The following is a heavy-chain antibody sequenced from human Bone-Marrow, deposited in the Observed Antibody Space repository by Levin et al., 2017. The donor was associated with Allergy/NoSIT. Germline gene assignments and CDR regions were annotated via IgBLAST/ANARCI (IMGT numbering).Heavy chain of an antibody. V-gene: IGHV3-48*03. CDR3: ARAAPSSSWFNNWFDP. Sequence: GGSLRLSCAASGFTFSSYEMNWVRQAPGKGLEWVSYISSSGSTIYYADSVKGRFTISRDNAKNSLYLQMNSLRAEDTAVYYCARAAPSSSWFNNWFDPWGQGTLVTVSS. CDR1: GFTFSSYE. D-gene: IGHD6-13*01. J-gene: IGHJ5*02. CDR2: ISSSGSTI.